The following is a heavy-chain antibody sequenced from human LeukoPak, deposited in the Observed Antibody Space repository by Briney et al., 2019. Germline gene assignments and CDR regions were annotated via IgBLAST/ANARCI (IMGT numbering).Heavy chain of an antibody. CDR3: ARGHLTGRGYFDY. Sequence: PSETLSLTCTVSGGSISSGSYYWSWIRQPAGKGLEWIGRIYTSGSTNYNPSLKSRVTISVDTSKNQFSLKLSSVTAADTAVYYCARGHLTGRGYFDYWGQGTLVTVSS. V-gene: IGHV4-61*02. D-gene: IGHD1-20*01. J-gene: IGHJ4*02. CDR2: IYTSGST. CDR1: GGSISSGSYY.